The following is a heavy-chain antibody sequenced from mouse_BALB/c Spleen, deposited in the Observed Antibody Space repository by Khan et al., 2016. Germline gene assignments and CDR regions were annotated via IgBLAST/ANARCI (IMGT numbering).Heavy chain of an antibody. V-gene: IGHV2-9*02. J-gene: IGHJ3*01. D-gene: IGHD2-4*01. CDR2: IWPVGST. Sequence: QVQLKESGPGLVAPSQSLSITCTVSGFSLTNSGVHWIRQPPGKGLEWLGVIWPVGSTDYNSALMSRLSITKDNSQNQVFLKIISLQTDDTAMYYCARDDQDYDAWFASWGQGTLVIVSA. CDR3: ARDDQDYDAWFAS. CDR1: GFSLTNSG.